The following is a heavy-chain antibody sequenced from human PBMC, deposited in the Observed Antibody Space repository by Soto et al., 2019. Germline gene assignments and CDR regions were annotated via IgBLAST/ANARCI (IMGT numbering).Heavy chain of an antibody. CDR1: GGSISSGAFY. D-gene: IGHD3-10*01. Sequence: QVQLQESGPGLVKPSQTLSLTSTVSGGSISSGAFYWSWIRQHPGKGLEWIGYIHYSGSTYYTPSLKSRVTISVDTSKNQFSLKLTSVTVADTAVYYCARTMVRGVHIDYWGQGTLVTVSS. V-gene: IGHV4-31*03. J-gene: IGHJ4*02. CDR2: IHYSGST. CDR3: ARTMVRGVHIDY.